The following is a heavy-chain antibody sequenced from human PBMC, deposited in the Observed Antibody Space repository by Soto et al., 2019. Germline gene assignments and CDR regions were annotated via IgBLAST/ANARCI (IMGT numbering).Heavy chain of an antibody. J-gene: IGHJ6*02. CDR2: IIPIFGTA. V-gene: IGHV1-69*13. Sequence: GASVKVSCKASGGTFSSYAISWVRQAPGQGLEWMGGIIPIFGTANYAQKFQGRVTITADESTSTAYMELSSLRSEDTAVYYCARGEGSAGRYYYYYGMDVWGQGTTVTVSS. CDR1: GGTFSSYA. CDR3: ARGEGSAGRYYYYYGMDV. D-gene: IGHD6-19*01.